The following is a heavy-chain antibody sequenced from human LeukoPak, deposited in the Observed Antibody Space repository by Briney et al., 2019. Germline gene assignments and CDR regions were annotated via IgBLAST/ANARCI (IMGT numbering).Heavy chain of an antibody. CDR2: IYSGGST. D-gene: IGHD3-22*01. J-gene: IGHJ4*02. Sequence: GGSLRPSCAASGFTVSSNYMSWVRQAPGKGLEWVSVIYSGGSTYYADSVKGRFTISRDNSKNTLYLQMNSLRAEDTAVYYCARAKGDSSGLDYWGQGTLVTVSS. CDR3: ARAKGDSSGLDY. V-gene: IGHV3-53*01. CDR1: GFTVSSNY.